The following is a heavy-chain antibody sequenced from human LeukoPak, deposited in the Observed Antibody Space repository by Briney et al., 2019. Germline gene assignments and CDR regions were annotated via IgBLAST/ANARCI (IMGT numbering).Heavy chain of an antibody. J-gene: IGHJ4*02. V-gene: IGHV1-18*04. CDR3: ARDPYSGYAETQTYYYDSSGYYLFDY. CDR2: ISAYNGNT. D-gene: IGHD3-22*01. Sequence: ASVKVSCKASGYSFTRYYIHWVRQAPGQGLEWMGWISAYNGNTNYAQKLQGRVTMTTDTSTSTAYMELRSLRSDDTAVYYCARDPYSGYAETQTYYYDSSGYYLFDYWGQGTLVTVSS. CDR1: GYSFTRYY.